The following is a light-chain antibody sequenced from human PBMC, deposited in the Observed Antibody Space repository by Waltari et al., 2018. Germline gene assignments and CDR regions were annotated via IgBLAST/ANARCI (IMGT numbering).Light chain of an antibody. V-gene: IGKV3-20*01. Sequence: EIVLTQSPGTLSLSPGERVTISCRASQSVSSNSLAWYQQNPGQAPRLLIYGASSRATGIPDRFSGSGSGTDFTLTISRLEPEDFAVYYCQQYGTSPKTFGQGTKVEIK. CDR3: QQYGTSPKT. CDR2: GAS. J-gene: IGKJ1*01. CDR1: QSVSSNS.